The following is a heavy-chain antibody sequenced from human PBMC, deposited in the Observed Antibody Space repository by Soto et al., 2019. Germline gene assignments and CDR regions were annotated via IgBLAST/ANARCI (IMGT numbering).Heavy chain of an antibody. CDR3: TRETMTIRLYFDY. Sequence: QVQLVESGGGVVQPGRSLRLSCAASGFTFSSYAMHWVRQAPGKGLVWVAVISYDGSNEYYVDSVKGRFTISRDNSKNTLYLQVNSLRAEDTAMYYCTRETMTIRLYFDYWGQGALVTVSS. CDR1: GFTFSSYA. V-gene: IGHV3-30-3*01. D-gene: IGHD3-3*01. CDR2: ISYDGSNE. J-gene: IGHJ4*02.